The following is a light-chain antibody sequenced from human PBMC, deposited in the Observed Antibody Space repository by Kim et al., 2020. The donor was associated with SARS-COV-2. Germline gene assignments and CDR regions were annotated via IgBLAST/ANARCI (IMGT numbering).Light chain of an antibody. CDR3: QTWGTGIQV. CDR2: LNSDGSH. J-gene: IGLJ2*01. CDR1: SGHSSYA. V-gene: IGLV4-69*01. Sequence: QPVLTQSPSASASLGASVKLTCTLSSGHSSYAIAWHQQQPEKGPRYLMKLNSDGSHSKGDGIPDRFSGSRSGAERYLTISSLQSEDEGDYYCQTWGTGIQVFGGGTQLTVL.